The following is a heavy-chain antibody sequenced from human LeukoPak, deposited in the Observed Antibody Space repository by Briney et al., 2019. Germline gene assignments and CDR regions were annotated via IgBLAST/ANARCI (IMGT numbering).Heavy chain of an antibody. CDR2: INHSGST. Sequence: PSETLSLTCAVYGGSFSGYYWSWIRQPPGKGLEWIGEINHSGSTNYNPSLKSRVTISVDTSKNQFSLKLSSVTAADTAVYYCARAGGRGSYRRTPYFDYWGQGTLVTVSS. CDR3: ARAGGRGSYRRTPYFDY. CDR1: GGSFSGYY. J-gene: IGHJ4*02. V-gene: IGHV4-34*01. D-gene: IGHD3-16*02.